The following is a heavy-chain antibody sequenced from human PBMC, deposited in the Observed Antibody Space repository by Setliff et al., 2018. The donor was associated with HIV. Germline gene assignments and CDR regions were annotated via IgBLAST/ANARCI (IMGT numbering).Heavy chain of an antibody. CDR3: ARVQRVGSVEGYFDY. D-gene: IGHD3-10*01. V-gene: IGHV4-38-2*01. J-gene: IGHJ4*02. Sequence: PSETLSLTCAVSGYSISSGYYWGWIRQPPGKGLEWIGNIYYSGGTYYNPSLKSRVTISLDTSKNQFSLKLSSVTAADTAVYYCARVQRVGSVEGYFDYWGQGTLVTVSS. CDR2: IYYSGGT. CDR1: GYSISSGYY.